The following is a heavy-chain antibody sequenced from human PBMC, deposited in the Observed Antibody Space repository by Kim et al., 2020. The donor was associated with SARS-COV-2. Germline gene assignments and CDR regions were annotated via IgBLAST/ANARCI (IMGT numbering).Heavy chain of an antibody. J-gene: IGHJ3*01. CDR1: GGSVSGTGHF. CDR2: VYGSGSA. D-gene: IGHD3-22*01. CDR3: ARAPGVFHISGYYIPRVFDV. Sequence: SETLSLTCSVSGGSVSGTGHFWSWVRQPLGKGLDWIGRVYGSGSASYNSSLKSLVTIFLDKSKNEISLNLKSVTVADTAVYYCARAPGVFHISGYYIPRVFDVWGQGSMVIVSP. V-gene: IGHV4-61*08.